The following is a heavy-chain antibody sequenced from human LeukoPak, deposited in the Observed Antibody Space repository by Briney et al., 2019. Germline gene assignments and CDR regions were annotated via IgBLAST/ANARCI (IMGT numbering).Heavy chain of an antibody. CDR2: IYHSGST. D-gene: IGHD2-2*01. V-gene: IGHV4-38-2*02. Sequence: KPSETLSLTCTVSGYSISSGYYWGWIRPPAGKGLEWIGSIYHSGSTYYNPSLKSRVTISVDTSKNQFSLKLSSVTAADTAVYYCARVGYCSSTSCFLSSLFDYWGQGTLVTVSS. CDR1: GYSISSGYY. J-gene: IGHJ4*02. CDR3: ARVGYCSSTSCFLSSLFDY.